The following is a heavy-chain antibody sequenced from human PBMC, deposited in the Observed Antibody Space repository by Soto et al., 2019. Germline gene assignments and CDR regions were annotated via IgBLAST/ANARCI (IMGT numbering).Heavy chain of an antibody. CDR1: GFTISDYY. V-gene: IGHV3-11*01. J-gene: IGHJ6*02. Sequence: QVQLVKSGGGLVQSGGSLRLSCAASGFTISDYYMTWIRQAPGKGLEWVSYISSVGTTTYYAESVKGRFSISMDDATNSLYLQMNSLTAEDTAVYYCARDQEGSGSHWLGYKYYGMDVWGQGTTVTVSS. CDR3: ARDQEGSGSHWLGYKYYGMDV. D-gene: IGHD3-10*01. CDR2: ISSVGTTT.